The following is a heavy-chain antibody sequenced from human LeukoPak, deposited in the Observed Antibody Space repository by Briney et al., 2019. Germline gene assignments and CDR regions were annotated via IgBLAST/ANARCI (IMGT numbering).Heavy chain of an antibody. D-gene: IGHD3-10*01. CDR1: GYTFTSYD. CDR2: MNPNSGNT. V-gene: IGHV1-8*01. Sequence: ASVKVSCKASGYTFTSYDINWVRQATGQGLEWMGWMNPNSGNTGYAQKFRGRVTMTRNTSISTAYMELSSLRSEDTAVYYCARGAGGVIDFDYWGQGTLVTVSS. CDR3: ARGAGGVIDFDY. J-gene: IGHJ4*02.